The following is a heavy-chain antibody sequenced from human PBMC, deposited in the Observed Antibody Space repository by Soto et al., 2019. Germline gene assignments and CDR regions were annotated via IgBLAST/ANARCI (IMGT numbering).Heavy chain of an antibody. CDR1: GFTFTSSA. D-gene: IGHD6-19*01. CDR2: IVVGSGNT. V-gene: IGHV1-58*01. J-gene: IGHJ6*02. CDR3: AADRYSSGWVNYYYYGMDV. Sequence: SVKVSCKASGFTFTSSAVQWVRQARGQRLEWIGWIVVGSGNTNYAQKFQERVTITRDMSTSTAYMELSSLRSEDTAVYYCAADRYSSGWVNYYYYGMDVWGQGTTVTVSS.